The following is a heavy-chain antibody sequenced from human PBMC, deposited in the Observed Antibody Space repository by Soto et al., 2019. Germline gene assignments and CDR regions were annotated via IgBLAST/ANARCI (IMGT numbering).Heavy chain of an antibody. Sequence: GGSLRLSFAASGFTFSSYAMSWVRQAPGKGLEWVSAISGSGGSTYYADSVKGRFTISRDNSKNTLYLQMNSLRAEDTAVYYCAKGRSYYDSSGYYYFDYWGQGTLVTVSS. CDR2: ISGSGGST. CDR1: GFTFSSYA. V-gene: IGHV3-23*01. J-gene: IGHJ4*02. D-gene: IGHD3-22*01. CDR3: AKGRSYYDSSGYYYFDY.